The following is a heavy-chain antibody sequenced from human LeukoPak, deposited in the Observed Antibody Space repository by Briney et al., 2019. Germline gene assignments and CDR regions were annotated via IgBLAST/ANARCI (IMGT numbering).Heavy chain of an antibody. J-gene: IGHJ4*02. CDR3: ALTPGVAYYDSSGYYQLGFDY. CDR2: ISGSGDNT. D-gene: IGHD3-22*01. Sequence: PVGSLRLSCAASAVTFNSYAMSWVRQAPGKGLEWVSGISGSGDNTYYADSVKGRFTISRDNSKNTLYLQMNSLRAEDTAIYYCALTPGVAYYDSSGYYQLGFDYWGQGTLVTVSS. CDR1: AVTFNSYA. V-gene: IGHV3-23*01.